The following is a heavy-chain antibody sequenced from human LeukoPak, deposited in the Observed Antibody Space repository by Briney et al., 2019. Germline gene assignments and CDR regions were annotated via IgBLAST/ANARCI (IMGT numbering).Heavy chain of an antibody. V-gene: IGHV1-2*02. CDR3: AREVGSNWNSLAY. Sequence: ASVNVSCKASGYTFTDYYLHWVRQAPGQGFERMGWINPSSGATTYPQNFQGRVTMARDTSISTAYMELSSLKSDDTAVYYCAREVGSNWNSLAYWGQGTLVTVCS. J-gene: IGHJ4*02. CDR1: GYTFTDYY. CDR2: INPSSGAT. D-gene: IGHD1/OR15-1a*01.